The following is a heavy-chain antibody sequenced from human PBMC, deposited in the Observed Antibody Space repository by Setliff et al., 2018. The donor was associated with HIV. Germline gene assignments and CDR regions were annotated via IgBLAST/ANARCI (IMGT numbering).Heavy chain of an antibody. CDR1: GASLSGYY. CDR2: ISHSGST. Sequence: SETLSLTCAVYGASLSGYYCSWIRQPPGKGLEWIGEISHSGSTNYSPSLKSRATISVDTSKNQFSLNLSSVTAADTAVYYCARDDSGSYNNWFDPWGQGTLVTVSS. D-gene: IGHD1-26*01. J-gene: IGHJ5*02. V-gene: IGHV4-34*01. CDR3: ARDDSGSYNNWFDP.